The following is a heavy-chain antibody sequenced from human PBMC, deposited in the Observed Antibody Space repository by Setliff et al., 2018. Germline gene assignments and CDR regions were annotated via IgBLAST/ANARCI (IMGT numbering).Heavy chain of an antibody. V-gene: IGHV1-18*01. D-gene: IGHD2-15*01. Sequence: ASVKVSCKASGYTFSESIVSWVRQAPGQGLEWMGWISSYNDVTNYAQRFQGRVTMTTDTSTSASYMELRSLRSDDTAVYYCAISTLSICSGGTCPNAFDVWGQGTMVTVSS. J-gene: IGHJ3*01. CDR1: GYTFSESI. CDR3: AISTLSICSGGTCPNAFDV. CDR2: ISSYNDVT.